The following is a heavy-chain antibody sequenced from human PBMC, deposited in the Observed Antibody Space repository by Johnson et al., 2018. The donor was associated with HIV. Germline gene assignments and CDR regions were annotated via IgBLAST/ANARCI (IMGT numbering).Heavy chain of an antibody. CDR1: GFKFEDYA. CDR3: VRGRDSTGDGGAFDI. J-gene: IGHJ3*02. CDR2: ISWNSGSI. V-gene: IGHV3-9*01. D-gene: IGHD7-27*01. Sequence: EVQLVESGGGLGQSGRSLRLSCAASGFKFEDYAMHWVRQLPGKGLEWVSGISWNSGSIAYADSEKGRFTISRDNAENSLYLQMNSLRVDDTAMYYCVRGRDSTGDGGAFDIWGQGTMVTVSS.